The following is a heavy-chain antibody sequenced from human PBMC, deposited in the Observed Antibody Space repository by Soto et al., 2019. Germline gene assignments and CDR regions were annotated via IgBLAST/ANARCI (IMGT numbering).Heavy chain of an antibody. D-gene: IGHD3-22*01. Sequence: GGSLRLSCAASGFTFNSYAMTWVRQAPGKGLEWVSSIPYSGGSTYYADSVKGRFTISRDNSKNTLFLQMNSLRAEDTAVYYCARDYYKYYDSSGYYRSPAYWGQGT. CDR3: ARDYYKYYDSSGYYRSPAY. J-gene: IGHJ4*02. CDR1: GFTFNSYA. CDR2: IPYSGGST. V-gene: IGHV3-23*01.